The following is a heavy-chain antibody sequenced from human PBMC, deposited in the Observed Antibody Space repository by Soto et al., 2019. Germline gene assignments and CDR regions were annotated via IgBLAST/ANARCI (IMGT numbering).Heavy chain of an antibody. V-gene: IGHV3-23*01. J-gene: IGHJ4*02. D-gene: IGHD6-13*01. CDR1: GFMFSNYA. CDR2: ISSLGGST. CDR3: AKEEGSTWYPTDH. Sequence: LRLSCAASGFMFSNYAMTWVRQAPGKGLEWVSVISSLGGSTFYADSVKGRFTISRDNSKNTLYLQMNSLRTEDTAVYYCAKEEGSTWYPTDHWGQGTLVTVS.